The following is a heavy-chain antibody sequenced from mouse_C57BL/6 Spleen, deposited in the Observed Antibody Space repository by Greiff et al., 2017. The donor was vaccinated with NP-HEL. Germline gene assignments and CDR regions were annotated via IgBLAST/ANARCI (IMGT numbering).Heavy chain of an antibody. CDR3: DSGNCYGGSGDYFDY. CDR1: GFTFTSYW. J-gene: IGHJ2*01. V-gene: IGHV1-72*01. CDR2: IAPNSGGT. Sequence: QVQLQQPGAELVKPGASVKLSCKASGFTFTSYWMHWVKQGPGRGLEWIGRIAPNSGGTNYNEKFKSKTTLTVDKPSSTNYMQLSSLTSEDSAVYECDSGNCYGGSGDYFDYWGQGTTLTVSS. D-gene: IGHD1-1*01.